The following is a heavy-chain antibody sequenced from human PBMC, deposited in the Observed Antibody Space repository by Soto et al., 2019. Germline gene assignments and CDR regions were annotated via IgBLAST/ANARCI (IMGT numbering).Heavy chain of an antibody. J-gene: IGHJ4*02. CDR2: IYYSGST. D-gene: IGHD5-18*01. CDR3: ARAEDTAMAIDY. Sequence: QVQLQESGPGLVKPSQTLSLTCTVSGGSISSGDYYWSWIRQPPGKGLEWIGYIYYSGSTYYNPSLMSRXXIXVXXSKNQFSLKLSSVTAADTAVYYCARAEDTAMAIDYWGQGTLVTVSS. V-gene: IGHV4-30-4*01. CDR1: GGSISSGDYY.